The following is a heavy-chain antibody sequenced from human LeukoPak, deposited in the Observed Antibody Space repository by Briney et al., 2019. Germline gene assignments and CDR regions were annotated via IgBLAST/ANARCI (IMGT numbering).Heavy chain of an antibody. Sequence: GGALRLSCAASGFIFRDYAMSWGRQAPGEGLEWVSAITGSGDTTYYAESVKGRFTVSRDNSKNTLYVEMNTLRAEDTAVYYCAKWGDYDILTGYYVSDFWGQGTLVTVSS. V-gene: IGHV3-23*01. CDR3: AKWGDYDILTGYYVSDF. CDR2: ITGSGDTT. J-gene: IGHJ4*02. CDR1: GFIFRDYA. D-gene: IGHD3-9*01.